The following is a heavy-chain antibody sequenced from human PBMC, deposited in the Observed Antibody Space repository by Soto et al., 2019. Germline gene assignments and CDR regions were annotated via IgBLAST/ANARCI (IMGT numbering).Heavy chain of an antibody. CDR3: ARDCGGSCYMFGYYYGMDV. Sequence: PGGSLRLSCAASGFTFSRYGMHWVRQAPGKGLEWVAVIWYDGSNKYYADSVKGRFTISRDNSKNTLYLQMNSLRAEDTAVYYCARDCGGSCYMFGYYYGMDVWGQGTTVTVSS. CDR1: GFTFSRYG. J-gene: IGHJ6*02. V-gene: IGHV3-33*01. CDR2: IWYDGSNK. D-gene: IGHD2-15*01.